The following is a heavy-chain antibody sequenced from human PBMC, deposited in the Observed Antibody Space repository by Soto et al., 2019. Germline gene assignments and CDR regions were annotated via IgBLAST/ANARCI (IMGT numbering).Heavy chain of an antibody. Sequence: QVHLVQSGAAEKKPGASVKVSCKASGYTFTSYAMHWVRQAPGQRLEWMGWINAGNGNTKYSQKFQGRVTITRDTSASTAYMELSSLRSEDTAVYYCARSIVVVTALDYWCQGTLVTVSS. CDR1: GYTFTSYA. CDR2: INAGNGNT. D-gene: IGHD2-21*02. J-gene: IGHJ4*02. V-gene: IGHV1-3*05. CDR3: ARSIVVVTALDY.